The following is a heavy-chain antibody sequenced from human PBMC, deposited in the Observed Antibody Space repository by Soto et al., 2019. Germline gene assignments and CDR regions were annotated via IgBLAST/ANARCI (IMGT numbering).Heavy chain of an antibody. CDR2: ISGSGGST. V-gene: IGHV3-23*01. CDR1: GFTFSSYA. Sequence: LRLSCAASGFTFSSYAMSWVRQAPGKGLEWVSAISGSGGSTYYADSVKGRFTISRDNSKNTLYLQMNSLRAEDTAVYYCAKIYYDSSGYYVRYFDYWGQGTLVTVSS. D-gene: IGHD3-22*01. J-gene: IGHJ4*02. CDR3: AKIYYDSSGYYVRYFDY.